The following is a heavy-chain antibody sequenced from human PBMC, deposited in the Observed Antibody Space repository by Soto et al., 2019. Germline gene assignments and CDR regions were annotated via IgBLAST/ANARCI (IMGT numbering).Heavy chain of an antibody. D-gene: IGHD3-22*01. V-gene: IGHV1-69*13. CDR3: ARASYYYDSSGSEFDY. CDR1: GGTFSSYA. J-gene: IGHJ4*02. Sequence: SVKVSCKASGGTFSSYAISWVRQAPGQGLEWMGGIIPIFGTANYAQKFQGRVTITADESTSTAYMELSSLRSEDTAVYYCARASYYYDSSGSEFDYWGQGTLVTVSS. CDR2: IIPIFGTA.